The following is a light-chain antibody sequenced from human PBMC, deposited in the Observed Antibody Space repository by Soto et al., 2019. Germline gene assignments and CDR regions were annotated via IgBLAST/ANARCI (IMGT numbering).Light chain of an antibody. Sequence: QSALTQPASVSGSPGQSITISCTGTNSDVGGYNYVSWYQHHPGKAPKLIIYEVSNRPSGVSNRFSGSKSGNTASLTISGLQAEDESEYYCTSYTSSSPRVFGTGTKLTVL. V-gene: IGLV2-14*01. CDR1: NSDVGGYNY. CDR2: EVS. CDR3: TSYTSSSPRV. J-gene: IGLJ1*01.